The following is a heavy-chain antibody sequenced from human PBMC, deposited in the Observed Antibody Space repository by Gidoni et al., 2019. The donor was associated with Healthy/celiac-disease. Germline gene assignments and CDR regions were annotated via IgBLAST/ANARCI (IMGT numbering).Heavy chain of an antibody. CDR3: ARDPKGAVAATDAFDI. D-gene: IGHD6-19*01. CDR2: IYTSGST. V-gene: IGHV4-4*07. J-gene: IGHJ3*02. Sequence: QVQLQESGPGLVKPSETLSLTCTVSGGSISSYYWSWIRQPAGKGLEWIGRIYTSGSTNYNPSLKSRVTMSVDTSKNQFSLKLSSVTAADTAVYYCARDPKGAVAATDAFDIWGQGTMVTVSS. CDR1: GGSISSYY.